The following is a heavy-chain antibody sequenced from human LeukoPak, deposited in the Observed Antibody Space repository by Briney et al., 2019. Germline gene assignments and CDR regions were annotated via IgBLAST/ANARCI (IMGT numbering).Heavy chain of an antibody. Sequence: GGSLRLSCAASGFTFSSYGTHWVRQAPGKGLEWVAFIRYDGSNKYYADSVKGRFTISRDNSKNTLYLQMNSLRAEDTAVYYCAKDRSTATDYWGQGTLVTVSS. J-gene: IGHJ4*02. CDR2: IRYDGSNK. V-gene: IGHV3-30*02. CDR3: AKDRSTATDY. CDR1: GFTFSSYG. D-gene: IGHD2-21*02.